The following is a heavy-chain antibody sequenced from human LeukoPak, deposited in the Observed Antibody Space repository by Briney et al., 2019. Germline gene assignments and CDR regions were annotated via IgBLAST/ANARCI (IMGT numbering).Heavy chain of an antibody. CDR1: GFTFRGFL. V-gene: IGHV3-7*01. CDR2: IKQDESEK. CDR3: ARAGSNWNYVY. J-gene: IGHJ4*02. D-gene: IGHD1-7*01. Sequence: GGSLRLSCAASGFTFRGFLMSWVRQTPGKGLEWVANIKQDESEKYYADAVKGRFTISSDNTKNSLSLQMNSLTAEDTAVYYCARAGSNWNYVYWGQGTLVTVSS.